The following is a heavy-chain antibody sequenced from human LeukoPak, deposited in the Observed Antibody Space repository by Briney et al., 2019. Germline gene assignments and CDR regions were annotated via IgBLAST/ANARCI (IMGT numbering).Heavy chain of an antibody. V-gene: IGHV1-18*01. J-gene: IGHJ5*02. Sequence: GASVKVSCKASGYTFTSYGISWVRQAPGQGLEWMGWISAYNGNTNYAQKLQGRVTMTTDTSTSTAYMELRSLRPDDTAVYYCARAGRGSTSWGWFDPWGQGTLVTVSS. D-gene: IGHD2-2*01. CDR2: ISAYNGNT. CDR1: GYTFTSYG. CDR3: ARAGRGSTSWGWFDP.